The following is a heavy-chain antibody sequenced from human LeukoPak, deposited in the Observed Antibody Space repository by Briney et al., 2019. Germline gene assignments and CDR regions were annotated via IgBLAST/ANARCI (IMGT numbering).Heavy chain of an antibody. V-gene: IGHV3-7*01. J-gene: IGHJ4*02. CDR1: GFTFNSFW. CDR3: AKPWSGIPNY. Sequence: PGGSLRLSCAASGFTFNSFWMSWVRQAPGKGLEWVANIKQDGSEKYYLDSVKGRFTISRDNSKNTLYLQMNSLRAEDTAVYYCAKPWSGIPNYWGQGTLVTVSS. CDR2: IKQDGSEK. D-gene: IGHD3-10*01.